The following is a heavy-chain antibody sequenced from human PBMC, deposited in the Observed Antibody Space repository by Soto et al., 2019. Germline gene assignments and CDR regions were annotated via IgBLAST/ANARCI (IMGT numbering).Heavy chain of an antibody. CDR1: GFTFSNYG. CDR3: AIDFCSNTRCYAGFDY. CDR2: ISTDSNYI. Sequence: EVQLAESGGGLVKPGGSLRLSCAASGFTFSNYGMNWVRQAPGKGLEWVSAISTDSNYIYYADSVKGRFTISRDNAKNSLCLQMNSLRAEDTAIYYCAIDFCSNTRCYAGFDYWGQGTLVTVSS. V-gene: IGHV3-21*02. J-gene: IGHJ4*02. D-gene: IGHD2-2*01.